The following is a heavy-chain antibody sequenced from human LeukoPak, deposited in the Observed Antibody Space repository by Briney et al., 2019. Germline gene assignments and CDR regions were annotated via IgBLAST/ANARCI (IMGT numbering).Heavy chain of an antibody. V-gene: IGHV4-31*03. CDR2: IYYSGST. D-gene: IGHD4-17*01. J-gene: IGHJ3*02. CDR3: ASNVSQVTTPPLI. CDR1: GGSISSGGYY. Sequence: SQTLSLTCTVSGGSISSGGYYWSWIRQHPVKGLDWIGYIYYSGSTYYNPSLKSRVSISVDTSKNQFSLNLNSVTAADTAVYYCASNVSQVTTPPLIWGQGTMVTVSS.